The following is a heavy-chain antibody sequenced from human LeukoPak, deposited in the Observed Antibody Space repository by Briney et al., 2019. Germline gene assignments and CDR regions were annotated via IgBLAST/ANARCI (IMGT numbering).Heavy chain of an antibody. J-gene: IGHJ6*02. V-gene: IGHV1-18*01. Sequence: GASVKVSCKASGYTFTSYGISWVRQASGQGLEWMGWISAYNGNTNYAQKLQGRVTMTTDTSTSTAYMELRSLRSDDTAVYYCATGRRYSSSWYLGRMDVWGQGTTVTVSS. D-gene: IGHD6-13*01. CDR2: ISAYNGNT. CDR1: GYTFTSYG. CDR3: ATGRRYSSSWYLGRMDV.